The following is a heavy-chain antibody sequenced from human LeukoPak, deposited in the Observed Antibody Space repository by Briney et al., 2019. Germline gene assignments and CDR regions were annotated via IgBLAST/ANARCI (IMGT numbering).Heavy chain of an antibody. D-gene: IGHD2-8*01. CDR3: ARVMDYYYMDV. V-gene: IGHV1-2*06. J-gene: IGHJ6*03. CDR1: GYTFTAYF. CDR2: INPNSGGT. Sequence: GASVKVSCKASGYTFTAYFMHWVRQAPGQGLEWMGRINPNSGGTNYAQKFQGRVTMTRDTSINTAYMELSRLRSDDTAVYYCARVMDYYYMDVWGKGTRSPSP.